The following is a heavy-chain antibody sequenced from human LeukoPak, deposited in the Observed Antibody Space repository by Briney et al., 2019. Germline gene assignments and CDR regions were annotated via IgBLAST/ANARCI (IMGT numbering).Heavy chain of an antibody. D-gene: IGHD2-2*02. J-gene: IGHJ4*02. V-gene: IGHV3-48*01. CDR2: IGGDGVA. CDR3: AKDRANWAIDG. CDR1: GFTFSSYS. Sequence: GGSLRLSCAASGFTFSSYSMNWVRQAPGKGLEWVSYIGGDGVAFYADSVKGRFTMSKDDARKSLYLQMSSLRVEDTALYYCAKDRANWAIDGWGQGTQVTVSS.